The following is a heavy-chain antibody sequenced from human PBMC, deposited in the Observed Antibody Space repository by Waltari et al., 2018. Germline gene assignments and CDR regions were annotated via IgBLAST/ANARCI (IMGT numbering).Heavy chain of an antibody. Sequence: QVQLVQSGAEGKKPGASVKVSCKVSGYTLTELSMHWVRQAPGKGLEWMGWMNPNSGNTGYAQKFQGRVTMTRNTSISTAYMELSSLRSEDTAVYYCARWNRDYGGNSVFDLWGRGTLVTVSS. CDR1: GYTLTELS. V-gene: IGHV1-8*01. CDR2: MNPNSGNT. CDR3: ARWNRDYGGNSVFDL. J-gene: IGHJ2*01. D-gene: IGHD4-17*01.